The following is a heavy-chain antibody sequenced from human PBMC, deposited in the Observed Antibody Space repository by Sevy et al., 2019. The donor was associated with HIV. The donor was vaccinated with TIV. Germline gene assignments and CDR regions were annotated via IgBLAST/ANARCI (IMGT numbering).Heavy chain of an antibody. J-gene: IGHJ4*02. D-gene: IGHD1-26*01. CDR3: VTRGGLVGATDFDY. CDR2: ISGNGGST. Sequence: GGSLRLSCSASGFTFSSYPMHWVRQAPEKGLEYVSLISGNGGSTYYADSVKGRFTISRDNFKKTLYLQMSSLRAEDTAVYYCVTRGGLVGATDFDYWGQGTRVTVSS. V-gene: IGHV3-64D*06. CDR1: GFTFSSYP.